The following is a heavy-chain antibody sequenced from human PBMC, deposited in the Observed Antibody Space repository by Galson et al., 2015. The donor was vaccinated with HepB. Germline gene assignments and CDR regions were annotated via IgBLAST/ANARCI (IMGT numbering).Heavy chain of an antibody. CDR2: IAYDGRNK. D-gene: IGHD1-1*01. V-gene: IGHV3-30*18. CDR3: AKDGNDFYTSFDY. Sequence: SLRLSCAASGFTFSSYGMHWVRQAPGKGLEWVAVIAYDGRNKSYADSVKGRFTISRDDAKNTLNLQMHSLRAEDTAVYYCAKDGNDFYTSFDYWGQGTLVTVSS. CDR1: GFTFSSYG. J-gene: IGHJ4*02.